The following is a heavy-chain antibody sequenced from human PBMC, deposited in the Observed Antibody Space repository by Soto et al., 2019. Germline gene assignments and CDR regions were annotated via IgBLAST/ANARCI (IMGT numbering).Heavy chain of an antibody. CDR1: GDSATISDYY. CDR3: AAHDSGGYYAEY. V-gene: IGHV4-39*01. Sequence: QLQLQESGPGLVKPSETLSLTCTVSGDSATISDYYWGWIRQPPGKGLEWIGSIHYSGSTYYNPSLKSRVTISGDTSKKQFSLKLTSVTAADAAVYYCAAHDSGGYYAEYWGQGTLVTVSA. J-gene: IGHJ4*02. CDR2: IHYSGST. D-gene: IGHD3-22*01.